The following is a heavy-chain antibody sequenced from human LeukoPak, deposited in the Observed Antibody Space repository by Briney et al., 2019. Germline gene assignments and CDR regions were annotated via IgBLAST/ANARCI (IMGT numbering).Heavy chain of an antibody. CDR1: GDSVSSNSAV. CDR2: TYYRSRWYN. J-gene: IGHJ4*02. D-gene: IGHD6-13*01. V-gene: IGHV6-1*01. CDR3: TRGGAAAGFDF. Sequence: SQTLSLTCAIPGDSVSSNSAVWNWIRQSPSRGLEWLGRTYYRSRWYNDYAVSVKSRISVNPDTSKNQFSLQLNPVTPEDTAVYYCTRGGAAAGFDFWGQGTLVTVSS.